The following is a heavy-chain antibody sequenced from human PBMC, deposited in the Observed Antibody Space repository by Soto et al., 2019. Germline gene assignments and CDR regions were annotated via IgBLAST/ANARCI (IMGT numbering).Heavy chain of an antibody. J-gene: IGHJ6*02. Sequence: SETLSLTCAVYGGSFSGYYWSWIRQPPGKGLEWIGEINHSGSTNYNPSLKSRVTISVDTSKNQFSLKLSSVTAADTAVYYCASFPLYCSSTSCYYGTAYGMDVWGQGTTVTVSS. D-gene: IGHD2-2*01. CDR3: ASFPLYCSSTSCYYGTAYGMDV. CDR1: GGSFSGYY. V-gene: IGHV4-34*01. CDR2: INHSGST.